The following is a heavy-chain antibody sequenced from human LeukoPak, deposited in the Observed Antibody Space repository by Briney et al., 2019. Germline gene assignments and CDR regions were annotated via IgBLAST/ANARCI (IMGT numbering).Heavy chain of an antibody. D-gene: IGHD1-26*01. Sequence: ASVKVSCKVSGYTLTELSMHWVRQAPGKGLEWMGGFDPEDGETIYAQKFQGRVTMTEGTSTDTAYMELSSLRSEDTAVYYCATDGKFHYYYYGMDVWGQGTTVTVSS. J-gene: IGHJ6*02. V-gene: IGHV1-24*01. CDR1: GYTLTELS. CDR3: ATDGKFHYYYYGMDV. CDR2: FDPEDGET.